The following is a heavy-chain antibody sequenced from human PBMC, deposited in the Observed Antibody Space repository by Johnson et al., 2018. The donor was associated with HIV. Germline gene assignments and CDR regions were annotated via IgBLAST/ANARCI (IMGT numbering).Heavy chain of an antibody. D-gene: IGHD2-2*01. CDR1: GFTVSSNY. CDR2: IYWNGGRT. V-gene: IGHV3-53*01. CDR3: ARGGRGYQNIHDPLDI. J-gene: IGHJ3*02. Sequence: VQLVESGGGLIQPGGSLRLSCAASGFTVSSNYMSWVRQAPGKGLEWVSVIYWNGGRTAYADSVKGRFTISRDNAKNSLYLQMNSLRAEDTALYYCARGGRGYQNIHDPLDIWGQGTVVTVSS.